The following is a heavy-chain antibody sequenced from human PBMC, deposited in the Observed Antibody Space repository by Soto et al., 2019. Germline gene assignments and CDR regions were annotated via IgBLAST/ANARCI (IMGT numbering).Heavy chain of an antibody. CDR3: AREHSSSWRFDY. J-gene: IGHJ4*02. V-gene: IGHV1-8*01. D-gene: IGHD6-13*01. Sequence: QLHLVQSGAEVKKPGPSVKVSCKASGYTFTSNVFNWVRQATGQGLEWMGWMNPNSGNTGYAQKFQGRVTMTRNTSISTAYMELSSLRSEDTAVYYCAREHSSSWRFDYWGQGTLVTVSS. CDR1: GYTFTSNV. CDR2: MNPNSGNT.